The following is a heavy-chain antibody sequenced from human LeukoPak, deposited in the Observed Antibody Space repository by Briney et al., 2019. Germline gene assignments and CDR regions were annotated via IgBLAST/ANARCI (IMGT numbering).Heavy chain of an antibody. CDR2: FDPEDGET. J-gene: IGHJ4*02. CDR1: GYTLTELS. Sequence: ASVKVSRKVSGYTLTELSMHWVRQAPGKGLEWMGGFDPEDGETIYAQKFQGRVTMTEDTSTDTAYMELSSLRPEDTAVYYCAATSAWLLSSPFDYWGQGTLVTVSS. V-gene: IGHV1-24*01. CDR3: AATSAWLLSSPFDY. D-gene: IGHD3-9*01.